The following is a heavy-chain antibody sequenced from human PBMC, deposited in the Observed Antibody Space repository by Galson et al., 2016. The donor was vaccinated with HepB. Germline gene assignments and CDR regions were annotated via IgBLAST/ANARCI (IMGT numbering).Heavy chain of an antibody. D-gene: IGHD6-19*01. Sequence: SLRLSCAASGFTFSDYWMHWVRQAPGKGLMWVSRIKGDGSVTDYADSVKGRFTISRDNSNNMLSLQMDSLRGEDTAIYYCARVNGTGWPVFDNWGQGTLVTVSS. J-gene: IGHJ4*02. CDR1: GFTFSDYW. CDR3: ARVNGTGWPVFDN. CDR2: IKGDGSVT. V-gene: IGHV3-74*01.